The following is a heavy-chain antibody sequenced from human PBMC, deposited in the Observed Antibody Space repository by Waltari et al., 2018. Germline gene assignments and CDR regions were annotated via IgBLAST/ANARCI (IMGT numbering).Heavy chain of an antibody. D-gene: IGHD3-22*01. V-gene: IGHV4-34*01. J-gene: IGHJ4*02. CDR2: IYHSGST. Sequence: QVQLQQGGAGLLKPSETLSPACAVHGGSLGGYYWSWIRQPPGKGLEWIGEIYHSGSTNYNPSLKSRVTISVDTSKNQFSLKVSSVTAADTAVYYCARGLFYETKDWGQGTLVTVSS. CDR3: ARGLFYETKD. CDR1: GGSLGGYY.